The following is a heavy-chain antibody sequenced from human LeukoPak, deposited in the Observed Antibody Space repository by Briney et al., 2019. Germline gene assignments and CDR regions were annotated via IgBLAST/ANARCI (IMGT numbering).Heavy chain of an antibody. CDR3: ARGGTVVTPFDY. CDR1: DYSISSGYY. J-gene: IGHJ4*02. D-gene: IGHD4-23*01. CDR2: IFHSGST. V-gene: IGHV4-38-2*01. Sequence: SETLSLTCAVSDYSISSGYYWGWIRQPPGKGLEWIGSIFHSGSTYYNPSLKSRVTISVDTSKNQFSLKVSSVTAADTAVYYCARGGTVVTPFDYWGQGTPVTVSS.